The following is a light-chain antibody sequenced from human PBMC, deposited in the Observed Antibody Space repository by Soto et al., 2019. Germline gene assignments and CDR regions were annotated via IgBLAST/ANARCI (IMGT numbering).Light chain of an antibody. CDR2: EVY. CDR3: ISYAASDNFVI. Sequence: QSALTQPPSASGSPGQSVTISCTGTDSDVGGYNFVSWYQQHPGRAPKLMIYEVYQRPSGVPDRFSGSKSGNTASLTVSGLQAEDEANYYCISYAASDNFVIFGGGTKLTVL. J-gene: IGLJ2*01. CDR1: DSDVGGYNF. V-gene: IGLV2-8*01.